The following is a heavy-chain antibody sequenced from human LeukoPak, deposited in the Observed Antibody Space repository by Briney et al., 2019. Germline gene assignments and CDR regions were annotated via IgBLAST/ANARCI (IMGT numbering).Heavy chain of an antibody. J-gene: IGHJ4*02. V-gene: IGHV3-23*01. CDR1: GFSFSSYA. CDR2: ISGSAAST. CDR3: AKMPVSYSSGWSNFDY. Sequence: GGSLRLSCAASGFSFSSYAMSWVRQAPGKGLEWVSGISGSAASTYYADSVKGRFTISRDNSKDTLYLQMNSLRAEDTAVYFCAKMPVSYSSGWSNFDYWGQGTLVTVSS. D-gene: IGHD6-19*01.